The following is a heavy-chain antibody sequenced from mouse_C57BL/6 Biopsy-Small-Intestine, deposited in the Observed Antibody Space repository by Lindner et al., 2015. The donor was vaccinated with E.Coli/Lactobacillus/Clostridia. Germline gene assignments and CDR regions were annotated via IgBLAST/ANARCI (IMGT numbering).Heavy chain of an antibody. CDR3: ARSPAGYRYAMDY. CDR1: GFNIRDDY. J-gene: IGHJ4*01. CDR2: IDPANGNT. V-gene: IGHV14-3*01. D-gene: IGHD1-2*01. Sequence: VQLQESGAELVRPGASVKLSCTASGFNIRDDYMHWVKQRPEQGLEWIGRIDPANGNTKYAPKFQDKATIIADTSSNTAYLQLNSLTSEDTAVYYCARSPAGYRYAMDYWGQGTSVTVSS.